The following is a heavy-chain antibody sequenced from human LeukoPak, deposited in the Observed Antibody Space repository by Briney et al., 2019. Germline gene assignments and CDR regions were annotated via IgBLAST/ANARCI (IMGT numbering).Heavy chain of an antibody. Sequence: ASVKVSCKASGYTFTGYYMHWVRQAPGQGLEWMGWINPNSGGTNYAQKFQGRVTMTRDTSISTAYMELSRLRSDDTAVYYCASFDYDSSGYYYFDYWGQGTLVTVSS. D-gene: IGHD3-22*01. J-gene: IGHJ4*02. CDR1: GYTFTGYY. CDR2: INPNSGGT. CDR3: ASFDYDSSGYYYFDY. V-gene: IGHV1-2*02.